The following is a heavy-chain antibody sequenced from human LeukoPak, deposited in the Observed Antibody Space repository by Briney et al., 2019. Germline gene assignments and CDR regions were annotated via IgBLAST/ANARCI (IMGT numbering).Heavy chain of an antibody. V-gene: IGHV1-69*13. Sequence: SVKVSCTASGGTFSSYAISWVRQAPGQGLEWMGGIIPIFGTANYAQKFQGRVTITADESTSTAYMELSSLRSEDTAVYYCAGLPHTPCDPPQYYFDYWGQGTLVTVSS. J-gene: IGHJ4*02. CDR2: IIPIFGTA. CDR3: AGLPHTPCDPPQYYFDY. D-gene: IGHD1-14*01. CDR1: GGTFSSYA.